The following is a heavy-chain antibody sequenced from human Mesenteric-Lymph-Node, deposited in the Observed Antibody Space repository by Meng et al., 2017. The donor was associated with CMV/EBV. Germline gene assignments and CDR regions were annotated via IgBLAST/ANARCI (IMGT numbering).Heavy chain of an antibody. D-gene: IGHD2-8*02. CDR2: ISGSSVNS. CDR1: GFTFSSYW. J-gene: IGHJ6*02. V-gene: IGHV3-23*01. Sequence: GGSLRLSCAASGFTFSSYWMHWVRQAPGKGLVWVSAISGSSVNSYYADSVRGRFTISRDNSKSTLYLQLNSLRAEDTAVYYCAVAIPGTGAYYYFYYGMDVWGQGTTVTVSS. CDR3: AVAIPGTGAYYYFYYGMDV.